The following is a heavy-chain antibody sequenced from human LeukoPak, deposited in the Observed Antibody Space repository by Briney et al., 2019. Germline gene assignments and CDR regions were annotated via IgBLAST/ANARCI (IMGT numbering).Heavy chain of an antibody. CDR3: ARDRGAIDY. D-gene: IGHD1-26*01. V-gene: IGHV4-59*01. CDR2: IYDSGNIYDSRIT. Sequence: SETLSLTCTVSGGSISGYYWNWIRQSPGKGLEWIGNIYDSGNIYDSRITNYNPSLKSRVTISVDTSKNQFSLKLSSVTAADTAVYYCARDRGAIDYWGQGTLVTVSS. CDR1: GGSISGYY. J-gene: IGHJ4*02.